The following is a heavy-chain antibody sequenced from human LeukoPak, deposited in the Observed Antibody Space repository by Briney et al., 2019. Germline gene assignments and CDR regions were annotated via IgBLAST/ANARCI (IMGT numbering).Heavy chain of an antibody. CDR1: GFTFSSYG. V-gene: IGHV3-30*18. CDR2: ISYDGSNK. CDR3: AKSLSWEE. D-gene: IGHD1-26*01. J-gene: IGHJ4*02. Sequence: GGSLRLSCAASGFTFSSYGMHWVRQAPGKGLEWVAVISYDGSNKYYADSVKGRFTISRDNSKNTLYLQMNSLRAEDTAVYYCAKSLSWEEWGQGTLVTVSS.